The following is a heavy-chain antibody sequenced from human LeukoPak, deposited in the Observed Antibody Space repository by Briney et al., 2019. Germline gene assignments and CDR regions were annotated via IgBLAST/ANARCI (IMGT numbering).Heavy chain of an antibody. CDR1: GFIIKNV. D-gene: IGHD3-22*01. Sequence: GGSLRLSCAASGFIIKNVWMSWVRQAPGKGLEWVSAISGSGGSAYYADSVKGRFTISRDNAKNSLSLQMNSLRAEDTALYYCARSRGYYSYFGYWGQGTLVTVSS. CDR2: ISGSGGSA. CDR3: ARSRGYYSYFGY. V-gene: IGHV3-20*04. J-gene: IGHJ4*02.